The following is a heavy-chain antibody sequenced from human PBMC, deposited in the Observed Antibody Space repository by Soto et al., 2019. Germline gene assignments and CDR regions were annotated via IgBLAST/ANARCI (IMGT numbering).Heavy chain of an antibody. J-gene: IGHJ4*02. V-gene: IGHV4-31*03. CDR3: ARDNGYGHFDS. CDR2: MFYSGST. CDR1: GASISSGRSY. D-gene: IGHD5-12*01. Sequence: PSETLSLTCTVSGASISSGRSYWSWFRQHPGKGLEWIGYMFYSGSTYYHPSLKSRVNISADTSKNQFSLRLTSVTPADTAVYYCARDNGYGHFDSWGQGTLVTVSS.